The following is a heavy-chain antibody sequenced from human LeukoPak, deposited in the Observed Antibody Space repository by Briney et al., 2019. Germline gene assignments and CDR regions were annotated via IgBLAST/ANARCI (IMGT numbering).Heavy chain of an antibody. D-gene: IGHD5-18*01. V-gene: IGHV3-73*01. CDR3: TRHSWSYGSDY. CDR1: GFTFSGSA. J-gene: IGHJ4*02. CDR2: IRSKANSYAT. Sequence: GGSLRLPCAASGFTFSGSAMHWVRQASGKGLEWVGRIRSKANSYATAYAASVKGRFTISRDDSKNTAYLQINSLKTEDTAVYYCTRHSWSYGSDYWGQGTLVTVSS.